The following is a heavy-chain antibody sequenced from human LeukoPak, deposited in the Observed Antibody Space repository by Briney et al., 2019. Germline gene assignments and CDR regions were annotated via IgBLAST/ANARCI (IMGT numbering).Heavy chain of an antibody. J-gene: IGHJ5*02. CDR3: AKHYGATSTWFDP. V-gene: IGHV3-30-3*02. CDR1: GLTFSSYA. Sequence: GGSLRLSCAASGLTFSSYAMHWVRQAPGKGLEWVAVISYDGSNKYYADSVKGRFTISRDNSKNTLYLQMSSLRAEDTALYYCAKHYGATSTWFDPWGLGTLVTVSS. CDR2: ISYDGSNK. D-gene: IGHD4/OR15-4a*01.